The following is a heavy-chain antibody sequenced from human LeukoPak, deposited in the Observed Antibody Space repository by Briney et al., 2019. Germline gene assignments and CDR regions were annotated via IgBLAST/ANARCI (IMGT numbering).Heavy chain of an antibody. J-gene: IGHJ6*03. CDR1: GFTFSNAW. Sequence: GGSLRLSCAASGFTFSNAWMSWVRQAPGKGLEWVGRIKSKTDGRTTDYAAPVKGRFTISRDDSKNTTYLQMNSLQTEDTAVYYCTADLVNYDFWSGYSPYYYYYYMDVWGKGTTVTVSS. CDR3: TADLVNYDFWSGYSPYYYYYYMDV. V-gene: IGHV3-15*01. CDR2: IKSKTDGRTT. D-gene: IGHD3-3*01.